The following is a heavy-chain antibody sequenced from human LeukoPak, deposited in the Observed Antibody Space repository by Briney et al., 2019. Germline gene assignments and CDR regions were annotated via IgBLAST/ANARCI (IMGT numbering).Heavy chain of an antibody. CDR1: GFTFSSYA. J-gene: IGHJ6*02. V-gene: IGHV3-23*01. CDR3: AKAMTRLPGTMIVPSHYYYGMDV. Sequence: GGSLRLSCAASGFTFSSYAMSWVRQAPGKGLEWVSAISGSGGSTYYADSVKGRFTISRDNSKNTLYLQMNSLRAEDTAVYYCAKAMTRLPGTMIVPSHYYYGMDVWGQGTTVTVSS. D-gene: IGHD3-22*01. CDR2: ISGSGGST.